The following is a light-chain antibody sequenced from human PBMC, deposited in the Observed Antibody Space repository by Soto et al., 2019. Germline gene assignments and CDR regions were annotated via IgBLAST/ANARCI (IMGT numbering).Light chain of an antibody. CDR2: DVS. CDR3: SSYTTSSPVV. V-gene: IGLV2-14*01. CDR1: RSDVGGYNY. J-gene: IGLJ2*01. Sequence: QSALTQPASVSGSPGQSITISCTGTRSDVGGYNYVSWYQQHPGKAPKLMIFDVSDRPSGVSDRFSGSKSGNTASLIISGLQAEDEADYYCSSYTTSSPVVFGGGTKVTV.